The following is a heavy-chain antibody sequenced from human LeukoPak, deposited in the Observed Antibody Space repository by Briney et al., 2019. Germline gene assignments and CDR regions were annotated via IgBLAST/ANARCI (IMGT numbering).Heavy chain of an antibody. CDR3: AKALRGIAVAPTLDY. CDR1: GFTFSSYG. Sequence: PGGSLRLSCAASGFTFSSYGMSWVRQAPGKGLEWVSAISGSGGSTYYADSVKGRFTISRDNSKNTLYLQMNSLRAEDTAVYYCAKALRGIAVAPTLDYWGQGTLVTVSS. CDR2: ISGSGGST. D-gene: IGHD6-19*01. J-gene: IGHJ4*02. V-gene: IGHV3-23*01.